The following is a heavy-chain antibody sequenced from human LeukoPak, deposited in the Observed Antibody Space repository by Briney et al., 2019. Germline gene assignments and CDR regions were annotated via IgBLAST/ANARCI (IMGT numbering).Heavy chain of an antibody. CDR2: ISSSSSTI. V-gene: IGHV3-48*04. Sequence: PGGSLRLSCAASGFTFSSYSMNWVRQAPGKGLEWVSYISSSSSTIYYADSLKGRFTISRDNANNLVYLQMNSLRAEDTAVYYCARDVDYANPRHDYWGQGTLVTVSS. CDR3: ARDVDYANPRHDY. CDR1: GFTFSSYS. J-gene: IGHJ4*02. D-gene: IGHD4/OR15-4a*01.